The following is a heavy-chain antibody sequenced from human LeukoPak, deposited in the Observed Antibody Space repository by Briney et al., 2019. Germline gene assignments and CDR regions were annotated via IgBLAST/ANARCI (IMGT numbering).Heavy chain of an antibody. D-gene: IGHD3-3*01. CDR1: GFTFSSYA. Sequence: GGSLRLSCAASGFTFSSYAMSWVRQAPGKGLEWVSAISGSGGSTYYADSVKGRFTISRDNSKNTLYLQMNSLRAEDTAVYYCAKDSIFGVVIMSYFDYWGQGTLVTVSS. V-gene: IGHV3-23*01. CDR3: AKDSIFGVVIMSYFDY. CDR2: ISGSGGST. J-gene: IGHJ4*02.